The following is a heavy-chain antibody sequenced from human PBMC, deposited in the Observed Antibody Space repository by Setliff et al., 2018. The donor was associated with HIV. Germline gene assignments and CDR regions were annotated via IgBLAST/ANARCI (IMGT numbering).Heavy chain of an antibody. J-gene: IGHJ6*03. D-gene: IGHD3-16*02. CDR1: GGSINTYY. CDR2: FYHSGST. CDR3: ARAYVWGSYRFMDV. Sequence: SETLSLTCTASGGSINTYYWTWIRQSPGKGLEWIGYFYHSGSTNYNPSLKSRVSISVDTSKNEFSLNLSSLTAADTAVYYCARAYVWGSYRFMDVWGKGTTVTVSS. V-gene: IGHV4-59*01.